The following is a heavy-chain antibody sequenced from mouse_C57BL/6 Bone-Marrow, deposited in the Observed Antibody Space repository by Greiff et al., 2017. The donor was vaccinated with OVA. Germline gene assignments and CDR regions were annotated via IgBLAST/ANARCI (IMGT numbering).Heavy chain of an antibody. CDR2: IDPANGNT. CDR1: GFNIKNTY. D-gene: IGHD2-5*01. CDR3: ARSFAYYSTSFDY. J-gene: IGHJ2*01. V-gene: IGHV14-3*01. Sequence: VQLQQSVAELVRPGASVKLSCTASGFNIKNTYMHWVKQRPEQGLEWIGRIDPANGNTKYATKFKGKATITADTSSNTAYLQLSSLTSEDTAIYYCARSFAYYSTSFDYWGQGTTLTVSS.